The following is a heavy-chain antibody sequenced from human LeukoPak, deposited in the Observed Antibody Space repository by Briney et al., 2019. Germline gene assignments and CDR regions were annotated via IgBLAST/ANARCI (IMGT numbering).Heavy chain of an antibody. CDR1: GYTFTSYD. V-gene: IGHV1-8*01. Sequence: GASVKVSCKASGYTFTSYDINWVRQATGQGLEWMGWMNPNSGNTGYAQKFQGRVTMTRNTSISTAYMELSSLRSEDTAVYYCAIRGALRYFDWSSWFDPWGQGTLVTVSS. J-gene: IGHJ5*02. D-gene: IGHD3-9*01. CDR3: AIRGALRYFDWSSWFDP. CDR2: MNPNSGNT.